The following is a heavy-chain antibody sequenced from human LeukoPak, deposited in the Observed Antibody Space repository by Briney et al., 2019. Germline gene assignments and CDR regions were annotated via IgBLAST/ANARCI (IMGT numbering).Heavy chain of an antibody. CDR2: INSDGSSA. D-gene: IGHD6-13*01. V-gene: IGHV3-74*01. CDR1: GFTFSSYW. J-gene: IGHJ6*03. Sequence: PGGSLRLSCAASGFTFSSYWMHWVRQAPGKGLVWVSRINSDGSSASYADSVKGRFTISRDNAKNTLYLQMNSLRAEDTAVYYCARVWGSSSYHYYYYMDVWGKGTTVTVSS. CDR3: ARVWGSSSYHYYYYMDV.